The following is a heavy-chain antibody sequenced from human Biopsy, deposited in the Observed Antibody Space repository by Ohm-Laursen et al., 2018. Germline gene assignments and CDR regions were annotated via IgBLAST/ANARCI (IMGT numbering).Heavy chain of an antibody. J-gene: IGHJ3*02. V-gene: IGHV4-59*08. CDR3: GRREVVITHDAFDT. D-gene: IGHD3-22*01. CDR1: GDSISSYY. Sequence: GTLSLTCSVSGDSISSYYWSWIRQSPGKGLEWIGDVYYSGSTNRNPSLKSRVTILVDTSKNQFSLKLNSVTAADTAVYYCGRREVVITHDAFDTWGQGTMVTVSS. CDR2: VYYSGST.